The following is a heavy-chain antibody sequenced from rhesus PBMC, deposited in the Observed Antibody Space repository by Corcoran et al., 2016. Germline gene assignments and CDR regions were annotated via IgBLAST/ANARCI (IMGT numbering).Heavy chain of an antibody. CDR2: INSGGDST. CDR3: AKIDLR. D-gene: IGHD2-15*01. J-gene: IGHJ4*01. Sequence: EVQQVESGGGLAKPGGSLRLSCVASGFTSRSFWLHWVRQAPGKGLEWISTINSGGDSTYYADSVKGRFTISRENAKNTLYLQMNSLRAEDTAVYYCAKIDLRWGQGVLVTVSS. V-gene: IGHV3-14*01. CDR1: GFTSRSFW.